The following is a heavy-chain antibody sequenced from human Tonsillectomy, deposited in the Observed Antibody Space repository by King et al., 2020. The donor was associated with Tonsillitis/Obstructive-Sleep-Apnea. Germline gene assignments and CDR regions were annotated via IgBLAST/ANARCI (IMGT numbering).Heavy chain of an antibody. CDR2: IYHSGMT. CDR1: GGSISSSNW. CDR3: ARWYCSSTSCQFDY. J-gene: IGHJ4*02. V-gene: IGHV4-4*02. Sequence: QLQESGPGLVKPSGTLSLTCAVSGGSISSSNWWSWVRQPPGKGLEWIGEIYHSGMTNYNPSLKSRVIISVDKSKNQFSLKLSSVTAADTAVYYCARWYCSSTSCQFDYWGQGTLVTVSS. D-gene: IGHD2-2*01.